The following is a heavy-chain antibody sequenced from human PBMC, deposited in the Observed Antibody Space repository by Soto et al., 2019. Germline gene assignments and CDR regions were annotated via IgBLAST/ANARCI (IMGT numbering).Heavy chain of an antibody. CDR2: ISSSSSYI. J-gene: IGHJ4*03. V-gene: IGHV3-21*01. CDR3: ARQTYARSYQPDYSFDF. Sequence: GGSLRLSCAASGFTFSSYSMNWVRQAPGKGLEWVSSISSSSSYIYYADSVKGRFTISRDNAKNSLYLQMNSLRAEDTALYYCARQTYARSYQPDYSFDFWGQGTLVTVSS. CDR1: GFTFSSYS. D-gene: IGHD2-2*01.